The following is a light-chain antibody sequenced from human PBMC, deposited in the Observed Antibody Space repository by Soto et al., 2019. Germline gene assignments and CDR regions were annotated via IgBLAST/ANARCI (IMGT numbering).Light chain of an antibody. Sequence: QSVLTQPASVSGSPGQSITISCTGTSSDVGGYNYVSWYQQHPGKAPKRMSYDVSNRPSGVSNRFSGSKSGNTASLTISGLQAEDEADYYCSAYTSRRTLVVFGGGTKLTVL. J-gene: IGLJ2*01. CDR3: SAYTSRRTLVV. CDR1: SSDVGGYNY. CDR2: DVS. V-gene: IGLV2-14*01.